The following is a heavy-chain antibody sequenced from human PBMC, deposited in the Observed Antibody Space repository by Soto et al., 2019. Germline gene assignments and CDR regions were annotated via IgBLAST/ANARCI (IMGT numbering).Heavy chain of an antibody. D-gene: IGHD3-10*01. CDR1: GGSITSTNW. J-gene: IGHJ6*02. V-gene: IGHV4-4*02. CDR3: AGHYGSGSSYYYGMDV. Sequence: LSLTCAVSGGSITSTNWWSWVRQSPGKGLEWIGEIHHGGSTNYNPSLQTRVTISVDNSKNQFSLKLSSVTAADTAVYYCAGHYGSGSSYYYGMDVWGQGTTVTVSS. CDR2: IHHGGST.